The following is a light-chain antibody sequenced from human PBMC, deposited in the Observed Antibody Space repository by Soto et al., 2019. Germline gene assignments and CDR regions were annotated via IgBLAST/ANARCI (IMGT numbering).Light chain of an antibody. CDR2: GAS. V-gene: IGKV3-15*01. CDR3: QQYNGWPIT. Sequence: EIVLTQSPATLSLSPGERATLSCRASQSVGNNLAWHQQKPGQAPRLLIYGASTRATGFPARFSGSGSGTEFTLTISSLQSEDFAVYYCQQYNGWPITFGQGTRLEI. J-gene: IGKJ5*01. CDR1: QSVGNN.